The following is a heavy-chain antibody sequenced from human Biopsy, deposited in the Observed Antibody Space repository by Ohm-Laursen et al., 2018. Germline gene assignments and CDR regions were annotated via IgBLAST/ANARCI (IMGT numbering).Heavy chain of an antibody. D-gene: IGHD3-16*01. CDR3: VRGRSPAAY. Sequence: TLSLTCTVSGGFLNFYYWSWIRQPSGKGLEWIGYMYYSGSTKYSPSLKNRVTVAFDTSRNQFSLKLTSMTPADTAVYYCVRGRSPAAYWGQGALVIVSS. CDR2: MYYSGST. CDR1: GGFLNFYY. V-gene: IGHV4-59*01. J-gene: IGHJ4*02.